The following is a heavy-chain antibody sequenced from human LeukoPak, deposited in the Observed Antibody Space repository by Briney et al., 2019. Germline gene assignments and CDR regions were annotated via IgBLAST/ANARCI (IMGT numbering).Heavy chain of an antibody. D-gene: IGHD3-3*01. V-gene: IGHV4-34*01. CDR1: GGSFSGYY. Sequence: SETLSLTCAVYGGSFSGYYWSWIRQPPGKGLEWIGEINHSGSTNYNPSLKSRVTISVDTSKNQISLKLRSVTAADTAVYYCARYIYDFWSGYSRKYYYYYMDVWGKGTTVTVSS. CDR2: INHSGST. CDR3: ARYIYDFWSGYSRKYYYYYMDV. J-gene: IGHJ6*03.